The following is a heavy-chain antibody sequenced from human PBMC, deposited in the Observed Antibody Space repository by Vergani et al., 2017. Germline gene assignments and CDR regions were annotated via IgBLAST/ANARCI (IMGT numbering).Heavy chain of an antibody. CDR1: GYTFTSYY. CDR3: ARELSSSWYSTSFYYYGMDV. D-gene: IGHD6-13*01. J-gene: IGHJ6*02. Sequence: QVQLVQSGAEVKKPGASVKVSCKASGYTFTSYYMHWVRQAPGQGLEWMGIINPSGGSTSYAQKFQGRVTMTRDTSTSTVYMELSSLRSEDTAVYYCARELSSSWYSTSFYYYGMDVWGQGP. CDR2: INPSGGST. V-gene: IGHV1-46*01.